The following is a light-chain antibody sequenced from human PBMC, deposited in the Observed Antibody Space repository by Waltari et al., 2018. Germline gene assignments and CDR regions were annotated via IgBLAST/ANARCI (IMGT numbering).Light chain of an antibody. CDR3: QQYGSSPLT. Sequence: CRASQSVTSNYLAWYQQKPGQAPRLLIYGASSRATGIPDRFSGSGSGTDFTLTISRLEPEDFAIYYCQQYGSSPLTFGGGTKVEIK. J-gene: IGKJ4*01. CDR2: GAS. V-gene: IGKV3-20*01. CDR1: QSVTSNY.